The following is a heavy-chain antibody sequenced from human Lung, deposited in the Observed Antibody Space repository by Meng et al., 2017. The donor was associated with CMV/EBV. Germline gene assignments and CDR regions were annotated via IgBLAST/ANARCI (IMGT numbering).Heavy chain of an antibody. CDR1: GYILSELS. CDR3: AIFGLVGGIDAVDV. D-gene: IGHD3/OR15-3a*01. V-gene: IGHV1-24*01. Sequence: ASVKVSCKVSGYILSELSMHWVRQAPGKGLEWMGGFDLEDGKTIYAQKLQGRVTMTEDTSTDTAYMDLSSLRSEDTAVYYCAIFGLVGGIDAVDVWGQGTMVTVSS. CDR2: FDLEDGKT. J-gene: IGHJ3*01.